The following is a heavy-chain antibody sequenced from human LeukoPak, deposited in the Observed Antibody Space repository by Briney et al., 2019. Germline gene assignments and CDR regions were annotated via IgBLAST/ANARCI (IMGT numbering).Heavy chain of an antibody. CDR1: GFTFSNAW. V-gene: IGHV3-15*01. CDR2: IKSKTDGGTT. CDR3: ARVARDGYNPRYGAFDI. J-gene: IGHJ3*02. Sequence: GGSLRLSCAASGFTFSNAWMSWVRQAPGKGLEWVGRIKSKTDGGTTDYAAPVKGRFTISRDDSKNTLYLQMNSLRAEDTAVYYCARVARDGYNPRYGAFDIWGQGTMVTVSS. D-gene: IGHD5-24*01.